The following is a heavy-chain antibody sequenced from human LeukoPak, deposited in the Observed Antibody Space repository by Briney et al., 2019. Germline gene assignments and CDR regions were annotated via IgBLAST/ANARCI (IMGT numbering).Heavy chain of an antibody. CDR2: ISSSGSTI. CDR3: ARDRGGYYYDSSGYEEGICFDP. J-gene: IGHJ5*02. D-gene: IGHD3-22*01. CDR1: GFTFSDYY. V-gene: IGHV3-11*04. Sequence: GGSLRLSCAASGFTFSDYYMSWIRQAPGKGLEWVSYISSSGSTIYYADSVKGRFTISRDNAKNSLYLQMNSLRAEDTAVYYCARDRGGYYYDSSGYEEGICFDPWGQGTLVTVSS.